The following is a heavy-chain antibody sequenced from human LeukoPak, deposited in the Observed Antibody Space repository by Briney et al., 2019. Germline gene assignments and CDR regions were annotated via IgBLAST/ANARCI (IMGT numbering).Heavy chain of an antibody. D-gene: IGHD2-2*01. CDR3: GICSSPSCPKYYGMDV. V-gene: IGHV5-51*01. Sequence: GESLEISCKGSGYRFTNYWIGWVRPMPGKGLEWVGIIYPGDSDTRYSPSFQGQVTISADKSISTAYLTWSSLKASDTAMDYCGICSSPSCPKYYGMDVWGKGTTVTVSS. J-gene: IGHJ6*04. CDR2: IYPGDSDT. CDR1: GYRFTNYW.